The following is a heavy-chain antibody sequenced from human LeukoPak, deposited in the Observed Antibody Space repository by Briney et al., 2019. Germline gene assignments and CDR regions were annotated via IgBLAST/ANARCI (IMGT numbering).Heavy chain of an antibody. CDR2: IYYSGST. D-gene: IGHD5-18*01. Sequence: SETLSLTCTVSGGSISRHYWSWIRQPPGKGLEWIGSIYYSGSTYYNPSLKSRVTISVDTSKNQFSLKLSSVTAADTAVYYCARAGGRGYSYGHFDYWGQGTLVTVSS. CDR1: GGSISRHY. CDR3: ARAGGRGYSYGHFDY. V-gene: IGHV4-39*07. J-gene: IGHJ4*02.